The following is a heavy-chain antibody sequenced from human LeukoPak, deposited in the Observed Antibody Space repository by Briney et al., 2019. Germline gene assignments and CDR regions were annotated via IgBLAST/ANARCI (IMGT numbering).Heavy chain of an antibody. CDR2: INHSGSN. CDR1: GGSLSGYY. J-gene: IGHJ4*02. CDR3: ARGRTRVRGVRAYYFDY. Sequence: SESLSLTCAVYGGSLSGYYWSWVRQPPGKGLEWVGEINHSGSNNYNMTLKSRVIISEDTSKNQFSLKLSSGTAEDTAVYCCARGRTRVRGVRAYYFDYWGQGTLVTVSS. D-gene: IGHD3-10*01. V-gene: IGHV4-34*01.